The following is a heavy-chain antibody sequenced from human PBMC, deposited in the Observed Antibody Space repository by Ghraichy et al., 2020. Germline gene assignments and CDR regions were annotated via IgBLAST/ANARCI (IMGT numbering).Heavy chain of an antibody. Sequence: SETLSLTCAVSGGSISSSNWWSWVRQPPGKGLEWIGEIYHSGSTNYNPSLKSRVTISVDKSKNQFSLKLSSVTAADTAVYYCASQYSSGWYPDYWGQGTLVTVSS. D-gene: IGHD6-19*01. V-gene: IGHV4-4*02. CDR3: ASQYSSGWYPDY. J-gene: IGHJ4*02. CDR2: IYHSGST. CDR1: GGSISSSNW.